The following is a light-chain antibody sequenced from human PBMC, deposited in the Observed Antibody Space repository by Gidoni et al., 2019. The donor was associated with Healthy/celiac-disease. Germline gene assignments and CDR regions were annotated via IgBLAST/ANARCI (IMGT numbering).Light chain of an antibody. J-gene: IGKJ2*01. V-gene: IGKV1-39*01. CDR2: AAS. CDR1: QSISSY. Sequence: DIQMTQSPSSLSASVGDRVTITCRASQSISSYLNWYQQKPGKAPKLLIYAASSLQSGVPSRFSGSGSGTDCTLTISSLQPADFATYYCQQSYSTPPDTFGQGTKLEIK. CDR3: QQSYSTPPDT.